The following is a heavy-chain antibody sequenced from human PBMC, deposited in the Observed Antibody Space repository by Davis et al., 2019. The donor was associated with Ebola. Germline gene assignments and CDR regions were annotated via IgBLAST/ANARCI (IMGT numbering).Heavy chain of an antibody. J-gene: IGHJ6*04. CDR1: GFSFSTSA. CDR2: ISSDGSND. V-gene: IGHV3-30*04. Sequence: GGSLRLSCAASGFSFSTSAMHWVRQAPGTGLEWVAVISSDGSNDYYAHSVKGRFTISRDNSKNTLYLQMNSLRPEEAAVYYCVRGQQPYGMDVWGKGTTVTVSS. D-gene: IGHD6-13*01. CDR3: VRGQQPYGMDV.